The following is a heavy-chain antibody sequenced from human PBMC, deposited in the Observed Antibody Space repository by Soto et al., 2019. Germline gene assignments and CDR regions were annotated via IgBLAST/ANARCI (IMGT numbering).Heavy chain of an antibody. J-gene: IGHJ6*02. D-gene: IGHD4-17*01. CDR1: GYSLTSYW. Sequence: GESLKISCKGSGYSLTSYWIGWVRQMHGKGLEWMGIIYPGDSDTRYSPSFQGQVTISADKSISTAYLQWSSLKASDTAMYYCASPTTVTTNYYYGMAVWGQGTTVTVFS. V-gene: IGHV5-51*01. CDR2: IYPGDSDT. CDR3: ASPTTVTTNYYYGMAV.